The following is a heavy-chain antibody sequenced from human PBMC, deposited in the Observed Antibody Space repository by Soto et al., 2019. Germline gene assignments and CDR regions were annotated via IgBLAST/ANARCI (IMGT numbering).Heavy chain of an antibody. CDR2: IYHSGST. Sequence: SETLSLTCAVSSGSISSSNWWSWVRQPPGKGLEWIGEIYHSGSTNYNPSLKSRVTISVDKSKNQFSLKLSSVTAADTAVYYCARTGGRNDYSNYYYYMDVWGKGTTVTVSS. V-gene: IGHV4-4*02. CDR3: ARTGGRNDYSNYYYYMDV. J-gene: IGHJ6*03. D-gene: IGHD4-4*01. CDR1: SGSISSSNW.